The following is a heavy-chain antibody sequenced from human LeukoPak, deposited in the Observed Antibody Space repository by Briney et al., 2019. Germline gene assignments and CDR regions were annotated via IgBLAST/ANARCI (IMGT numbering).Heavy chain of an antibody. CDR2: ISYDGSNK. CDR1: GFTFSSYA. D-gene: IGHD6-19*01. J-gene: IGHJ4*02. CDR3: ARDVRDSSGWYGGTSY. Sequence: PGRSLRLSCAASGFTFSSYAMHWVRQAPVKGLEWVAVISYDGSNKYYADSVKGRFTISRDNSKNTLYLQMNSLRAEDTAVYYCARDVRDSSGWYGGTSYWGQGTLVTVSS. V-gene: IGHV3-30-3*01.